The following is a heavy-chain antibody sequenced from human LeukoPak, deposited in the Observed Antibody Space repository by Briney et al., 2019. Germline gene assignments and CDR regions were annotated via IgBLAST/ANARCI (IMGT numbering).Heavy chain of an antibody. J-gene: IGHJ4*02. Sequence: GGSLRLSCATSGFSFSSYAMSWVRQAPGKGLEWVGRIKSKTDGGTTDYAAPVKGRFTISRDDSKNTLYLQMNSLKTEDTAVYYCTTTSDYGDHKRWGQGTLVTVSS. V-gene: IGHV3-15*01. D-gene: IGHD4-17*01. CDR2: IKSKTDGGTT. CDR1: GFSFSSYA. CDR3: TTTSDYGDHKR.